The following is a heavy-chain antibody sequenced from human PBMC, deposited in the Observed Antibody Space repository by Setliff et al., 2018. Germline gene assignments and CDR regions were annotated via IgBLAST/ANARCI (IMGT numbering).Heavy chain of an antibody. J-gene: IGHJ5*01. V-gene: IGHV1-18*01. CDR3: ARELRSPYWHLDS. Sequence: ASVKVSCKTSGYTFTNYGITWVRQAPGQGLEWMGWINNYSFQTNYPQKFLGRVTVTTDTSTGTAYMELGSLTSDDTAIYYCARELRSPYWHLDSWGQGTQVTVSS. D-gene: IGHD3-16*01. CDR1: GYTFTNYG. CDR2: INNYSFQT.